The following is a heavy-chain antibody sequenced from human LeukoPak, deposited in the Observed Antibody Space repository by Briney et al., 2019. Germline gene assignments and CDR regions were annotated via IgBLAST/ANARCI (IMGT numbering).Heavy chain of an antibody. Sequence: PSETLSLTCTVSCGSIKSYYGSWIRQTPGKGLEWIGYIDYSGSTNYNPSLKRRLTISVDTSKNQFSLKLSSVTAADTAVYYCARVYGAGYDFRGAFDIWGQGTMVTVSS. CDR3: ARVYGAGYDFRGAFDI. V-gene: IGHV4-59*01. CDR1: CGSIKSYY. J-gene: IGHJ3*02. D-gene: IGHD5-12*01. CDR2: IDYSGST.